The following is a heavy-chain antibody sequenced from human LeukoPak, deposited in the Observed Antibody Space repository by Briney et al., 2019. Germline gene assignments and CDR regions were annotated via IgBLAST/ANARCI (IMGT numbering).Heavy chain of an antibody. V-gene: IGHV3-66*01. CDR1: GFTVSSNY. Sequence: GGSLRLSCAASGFTVSSNYMSWVRQAPGKGLEWVSVIYSGGSTYYADSVKGRFTISRDNSKNTLYLQINSLRPEDTAVYYCAKESLDGYSSGWFDYWGQGTLVTVSS. D-gene: IGHD6-19*01. CDR3: AKESLDGYSSGWFDY. J-gene: IGHJ4*02. CDR2: IYSGGST.